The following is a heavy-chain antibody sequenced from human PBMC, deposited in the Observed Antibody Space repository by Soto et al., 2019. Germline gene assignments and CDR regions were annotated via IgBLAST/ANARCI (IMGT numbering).Heavy chain of an antibody. CDR3: VKDKGATLKRVTVDV. V-gene: IGHV3-64D*08. D-gene: IGHD2-21*02. J-gene: IGHJ6*02. Sequence: PGGSLRLSCSASGFTFSSCAMHWVRQAPGKGLEYVSAIGSNGGSTYYADSVKGRFTISRDNSKNTLYLQMSSLRAEDTALYYCVKDKGATLKRVTVDVWGQGTTVTVSS. CDR2: IGSNGGST. CDR1: GFTFSSCA.